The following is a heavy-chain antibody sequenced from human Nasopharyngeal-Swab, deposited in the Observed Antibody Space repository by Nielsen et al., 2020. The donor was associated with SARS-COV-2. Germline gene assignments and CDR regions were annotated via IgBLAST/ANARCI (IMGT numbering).Heavy chain of an antibody. V-gene: IGHV3-21*01. CDR3: ARDGLDYDFWSAYFMDV. Sequence: GEPLQISCGASGFTFNNYNFNWVRQAPGKGLEWVSSISSSSSYIYYADSVKGRFTISRDNAKNSLYLQMNSLRAEDTAVYYCARDGLDYDFWSAYFMDVWGQGTTVTVSS. CDR2: ISSSSSYI. J-gene: IGHJ6*02. CDR1: GFTFNNYN. D-gene: IGHD3-3*01.